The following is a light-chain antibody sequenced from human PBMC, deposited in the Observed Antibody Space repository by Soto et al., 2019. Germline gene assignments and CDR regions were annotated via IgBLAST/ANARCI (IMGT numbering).Light chain of an antibody. CDR3: QQSYSSPPT. J-gene: IGKJ2*01. CDR1: QSISNY. V-gene: IGKV1-39*01. Sequence: DIQMTQSPSSLSASVGDRGTITCRASQSISNYLNWYQHKPGKAPNLLIYAASTLQSGVPSRFSGSRSGTDFTLTITHLQPEDFASYYCQQSYSSPPTFGQGTKLEIK. CDR2: AAS.